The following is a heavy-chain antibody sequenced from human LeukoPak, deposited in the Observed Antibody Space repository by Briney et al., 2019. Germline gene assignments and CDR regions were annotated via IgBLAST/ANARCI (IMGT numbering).Heavy chain of an antibody. V-gene: IGHV3-64*01. J-gene: IGHJ6*02. CDR1: GFTLGSYA. D-gene: IGHD3-16*01. CDR2: ITSIGP. CDR3: ARVLLRGFGMDV. Sequence: PGGSLRPSCAASGFTLGSYAVHWVRQAPGKGLEYVSGITSIGPHYGNSVKGRFTISRDNSKNTLNLQMGSLRPDDTAVYYCARVLLRGFGMDVWGQGTTVTVSS.